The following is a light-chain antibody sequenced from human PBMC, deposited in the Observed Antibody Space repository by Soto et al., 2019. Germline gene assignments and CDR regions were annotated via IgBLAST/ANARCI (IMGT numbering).Light chain of an antibody. CDR2: GAY. CDR3: QQYNNWPPWT. J-gene: IGKJ1*01. CDR1: QSVSSN. V-gene: IGKV3-15*01. Sequence: EIVMTQSPVTLSVSPGERATLSCRASQSVSSNLAWYQQKPGQAPRLLIYGAYTRATGIPARLSGSGSGTEFTLTISSLQSEDFAVYYCQQYNNWPPWTFGQGTKVEIK.